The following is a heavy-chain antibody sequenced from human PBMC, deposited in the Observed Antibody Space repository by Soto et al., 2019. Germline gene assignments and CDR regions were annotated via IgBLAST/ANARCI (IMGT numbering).Heavy chain of an antibody. D-gene: IGHD6-13*01. Sequence: GGSLRLSCAASGFTFSSYAMSWVRQAPGKGLEWVSAISGSGGSTYYADSVKGRFTISRDNSKNTLYLQMNSLRAEDTAVYYCAKDLAGYSSSWYAFDIWGQGTMVTVS. CDR3: AKDLAGYSSSWYAFDI. CDR1: GFTFSSYA. CDR2: ISGSGGST. J-gene: IGHJ3*02. V-gene: IGHV3-23*01.